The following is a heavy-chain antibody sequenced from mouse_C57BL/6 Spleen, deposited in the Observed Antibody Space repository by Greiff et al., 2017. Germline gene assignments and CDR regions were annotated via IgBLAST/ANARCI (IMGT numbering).Heavy chain of an antibody. D-gene: IGHD3-2*02. CDR3: AREGDSSGYYAMDY. Sequence: VQLKESGAELVKPGASVKISCKASGYAFSSYWMNWVKQRPGKGLEWIGQIYPGDGDTNYNGKLKGKATLTADKSSSTAYMQLSSLTSEDSAVYFCAREGDSSGYYAMDYWGQGTSVTVSS. V-gene: IGHV1-80*01. J-gene: IGHJ4*01. CDR2: IYPGDGDT. CDR1: GYAFSSYW.